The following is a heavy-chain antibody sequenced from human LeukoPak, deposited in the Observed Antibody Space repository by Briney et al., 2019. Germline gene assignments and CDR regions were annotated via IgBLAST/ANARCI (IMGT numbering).Heavy chain of an antibody. J-gene: IGHJ3*02. CDR3: ASKGMLGYCSSTSCPGAFDI. Sequence: SVKVSRKASGGTFSSYAISWVRQAPGQGLEWMGGIIPIFGTANYAQKFQGRVTITADESTSTAYMELSSLRSEDTAVYYCASKGMLGYCSSTSCPGAFDIWGQGTMVTVSS. V-gene: IGHV1-69*01. D-gene: IGHD2-2*01. CDR2: IIPIFGTA. CDR1: GGTFSSYA.